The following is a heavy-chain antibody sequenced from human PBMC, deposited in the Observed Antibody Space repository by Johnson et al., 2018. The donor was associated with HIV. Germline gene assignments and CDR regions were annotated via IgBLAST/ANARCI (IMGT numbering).Heavy chain of an antibody. V-gene: IGHV3-7*01. CDR2: IKQDGSEK. CDR1: GFTFSSYW. J-gene: IGHJ3*02. D-gene: IGHD4-17*01. CDR3: ARDRFGDSDAFDI. Sequence: VQLVESGGGLVQPGGSLRLSCAASGFTFSSYWMSWVRQAPGKGLEWVANIKQDGSEKYYVDSVKGRFTISRDNAKNSLYLQMNSLRPEDTAVYHCARDRFGDSDAFDIWGQGTMVTVSS.